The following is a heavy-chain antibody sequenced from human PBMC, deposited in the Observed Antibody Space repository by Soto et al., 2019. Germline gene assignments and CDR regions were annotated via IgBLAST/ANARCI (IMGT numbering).Heavy chain of an antibody. J-gene: IGHJ4*02. CDR1: GFTFSSYA. Sequence: EVQLLESGGGLVQPGGSLRLSCAASGFTFSSYAMSWVRQAPGKGLGWVAVISGSGGSTYYVDSVKGRFTISRDNSKNTLNLQMNSLRAEDTVVPYCAKGGSGGQFDYWGQGTLVTVSS. V-gene: IGHV3-23*01. D-gene: IGHD1-26*01. CDR3: AKGGSGGQFDY. CDR2: ISGSGGST.